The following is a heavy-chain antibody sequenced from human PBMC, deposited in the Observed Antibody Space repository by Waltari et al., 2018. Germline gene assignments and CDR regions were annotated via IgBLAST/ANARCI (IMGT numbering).Heavy chain of an antibody. D-gene: IGHD3-16*01. CDR3: ARDKHASIDY. V-gene: IGHV3-30*01. CDR2: ISYDGSNK. Sequence: QVQLVESGGGVVQPGRSLRLSCAASGFTFSSYSMHWVRQAPGKGLEWGAVISYDGSNKYYADSVKGRFTISRDNSKNTLYLQMNSLRAEDTAVYYCARDKHASIDYWGQGTLVTVSS. CDR1: GFTFSSYS. J-gene: IGHJ4*02.